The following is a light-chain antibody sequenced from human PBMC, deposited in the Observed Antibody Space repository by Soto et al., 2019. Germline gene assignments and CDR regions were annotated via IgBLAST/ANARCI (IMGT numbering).Light chain of an antibody. CDR1: QSISSW. Sequence: DIQMTQSPSTLSASVGDRVTSTCRASQSISSWLAWYQQKPGKAPKLLIYKASSLESGVPSRFSGSGSGTEFTLTISSLQSEDFAVYYCQQRSNWPITFGQGTRLEIK. J-gene: IGKJ5*01. V-gene: IGKV1-5*03. CDR3: QQRSNWPIT. CDR2: KAS.